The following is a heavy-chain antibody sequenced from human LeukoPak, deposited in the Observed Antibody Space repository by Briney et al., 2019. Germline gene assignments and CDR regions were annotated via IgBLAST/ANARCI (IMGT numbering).Heavy chain of an antibody. CDR3: ARGRKYYYDSSGYSIYYYYYMDV. D-gene: IGHD3-22*01. CDR1: GGSFSGYY. CDR2: INHSGST. Sequence: SETLSLTCAVYGGSFSGYYWSWIRQPPGKVLEWIGEINHSGSTNYNPSLKSRVTISVDTSKNQFSLKLSSVTAADTAVYYCARGRKYYYDSSGYSIYYYYYMDVWGKGTTVTISS. J-gene: IGHJ6*03. V-gene: IGHV4-34*01.